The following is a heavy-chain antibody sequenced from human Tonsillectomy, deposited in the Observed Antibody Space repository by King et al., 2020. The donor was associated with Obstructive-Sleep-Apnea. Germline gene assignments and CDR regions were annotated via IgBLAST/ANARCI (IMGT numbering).Heavy chain of an antibody. V-gene: IGHV4-39*07. D-gene: IGHD4-17*01. CDR2: VYSVAGNT. Sequence: LQLQESGPGLVKPSETLSLTCTVSGDSINSHSYFWAWIRQPPGKGLEWLGSVYSVAGNTYFSPSLKSRITISADTSSNPFSLKLRSLTAADTAVYFCAREKAAVTTRGVFDIWGQGTMVIVS. CDR3: AREKAAVTTRGVFDI. J-gene: IGHJ3*02. CDR1: GDSINSHSYF.